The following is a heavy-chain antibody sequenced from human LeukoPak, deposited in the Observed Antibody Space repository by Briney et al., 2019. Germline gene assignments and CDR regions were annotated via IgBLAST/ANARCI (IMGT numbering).Heavy chain of an antibody. Sequence: GGSLRLSCTASGFSFSSFWMSWVRQAPGKGLEWVAHIKDDGSVKNHVDSLKGRFSISRDNARNSLYLQISSLRAEDTAVYYCAREVVATASAFDCWGQGTLVTVSS. J-gene: IGHJ4*02. D-gene: IGHD2-21*01. V-gene: IGHV3-7*03. CDR1: GFSFSSFW. CDR3: AREVVATASAFDC. CDR2: IKDDGSVK.